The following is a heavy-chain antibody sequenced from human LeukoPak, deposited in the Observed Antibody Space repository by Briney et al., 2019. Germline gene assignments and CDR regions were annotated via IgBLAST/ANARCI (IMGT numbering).Heavy chain of an antibody. CDR2: IRSKANSYAT. CDR1: GFTFSGSA. Sequence: PGGSLRLSCAASGFTFSGSAMHWVRQASGKGLEWVGRIRSKANSYATAYAASVKGRFTISRDDSKNTAYLQMNSLKTEDTAVYYCARGRRITIFGVVITTFDYWGQGTLVTVSS. J-gene: IGHJ4*02. V-gene: IGHV3-73*01. CDR3: ARGRRITIFGVVITTFDY. D-gene: IGHD3-3*01.